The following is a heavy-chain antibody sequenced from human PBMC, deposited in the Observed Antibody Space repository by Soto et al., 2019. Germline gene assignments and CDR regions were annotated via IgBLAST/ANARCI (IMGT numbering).Heavy chain of an antibody. D-gene: IGHD3-3*01. CDR1: GGSISTSSYS. Sequence: SETLSLTCTVSGGSISTSSYSWGWIRQPPGKGLEWIGSIYYSGSTFYNPSLKSRVTISVDTSKNQFSLKLSSVTAADTAVYYCARQSQGDYDFCSGYSGDYYYGMDVWGRGTTVTVSS. V-gene: IGHV4-39*01. CDR3: ARQSQGDYDFCSGYSGDYYYGMDV. J-gene: IGHJ6*02. CDR2: IYYSGST.